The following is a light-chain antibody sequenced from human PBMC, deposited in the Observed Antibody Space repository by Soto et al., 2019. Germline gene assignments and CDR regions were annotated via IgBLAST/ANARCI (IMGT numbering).Light chain of an antibody. CDR3: KSYAVGSTYV. Sequence: QSALTQPASVSGSPGQSITISCTGTGSDIGYFNYVSWYQQQPGKAPKLMIYEVDNRPSGVSIRFSGSKSGSTASLTISGLQAEDEADYYCKSYAVGSTYVFGTGTKGHRP. CDR1: GSDIGYFNY. V-gene: IGLV2-14*01. CDR2: EVD. J-gene: IGLJ1*01.